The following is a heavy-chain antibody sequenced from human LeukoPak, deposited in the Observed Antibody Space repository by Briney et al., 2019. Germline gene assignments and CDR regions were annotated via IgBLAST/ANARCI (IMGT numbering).Heavy chain of an antibody. J-gene: IGHJ3*02. CDR3: AREVPRGYYDSSGYSKHAFDI. CDR1: GFTVSSNY. Sequence: GGSLRLSCAASGFTVSSNYMSWVRQAPGKGLGWVSVIYSGGSTYYADSVKGRFTISRDNSKNTLYLQMNSLRAEDTAVYYCAREVPRGYYDSSGYSKHAFDIWGQGTMVTVSS. CDR2: IYSGGST. D-gene: IGHD3-22*01. V-gene: IGHV3-53*01.